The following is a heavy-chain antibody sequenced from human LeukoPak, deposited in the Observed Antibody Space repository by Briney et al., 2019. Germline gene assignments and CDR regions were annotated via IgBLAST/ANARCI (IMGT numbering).Heavy chain of an antibody. CDR3: AREFRSPYYYYGMDV. J-gene: IGHJ6*02. D-gene: IGHD2-21*01. CDR1: GFTFSSYA. V-gene: IGHV3-23*01. Sequence: GGSLRLSCAASGFTFSSYAMSWVRQAPGKGLEWVSAISGSGGSTYYADSVKGRFTISRDNAKNSLYLQMNSLRAEDTAVYYCAREFRSPYYYYGMDVWGQGTTVTVSS. CDR2: ISGSGGST.